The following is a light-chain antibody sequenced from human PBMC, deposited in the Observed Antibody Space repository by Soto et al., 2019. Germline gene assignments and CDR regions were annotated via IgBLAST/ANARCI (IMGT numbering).Light chain of an antibody. V-gene: IGKV1-17*01. J-gene: IGKJ4*01. Sequence: DIQMTQSPSSLSASVGDRVTITCRASPGIRNDLAWYQQKPGKAPKCLIYAASTLQTAVPSRFSGSGFGTEFTLTISSLQPEDFATYYCLQHNSYPLTFGGGNKVEIK. CDR3: LQHNSYPLT. CDR1: PGIRND. CDR2: AAS.